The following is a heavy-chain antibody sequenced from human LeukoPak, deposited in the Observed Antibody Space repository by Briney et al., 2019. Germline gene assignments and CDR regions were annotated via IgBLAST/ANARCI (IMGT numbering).Heavy chain of an antibody. Sequence: GASVKVSCKASGYTFTSYDINWVRQATGQGLEWMGWMNPNSDNTGYAQKFQGRVTMTRNTSIGTAYMELSSLRSEDTAVYYCASTPGEVGATGDFDYWGQGTLVTVSS. CDR1: GYTFTSYD. V-gene: IGHV1-8*01. J-gene: IGHJ4*02. CDR2: MNPNSDNT. CDR3: ASTPGEVGATGDFDY. D-gene: IGHD1-26*01.